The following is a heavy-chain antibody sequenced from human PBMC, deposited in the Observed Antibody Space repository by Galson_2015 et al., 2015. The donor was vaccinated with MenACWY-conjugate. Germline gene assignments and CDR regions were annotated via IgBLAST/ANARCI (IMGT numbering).Heavy chain of an antibody. Sequence: SLRLSCAASGFSFSDFAMHWVRQAPGKGLEWVGRIRSEANSYATTYAASVKGRFTISRDDSKNTAYLQMNSLKIEDTAAYYCASSVTTPFDNWGQGTLVTVSS. CDR3: ASSVTTPFDN. D-gene: IGHD4-17*01. J-gene: IGHJ4*02. CDR1: GFSFSDFA. V-gene: IGHV3-73*01. CDR2: IRSEANSYAT.